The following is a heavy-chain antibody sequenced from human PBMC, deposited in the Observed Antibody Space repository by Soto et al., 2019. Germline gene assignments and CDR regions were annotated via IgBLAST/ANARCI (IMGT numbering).Heavy chain of an antibody. V-gene: IGHV4-30-4*01. CDR3: ARGQAAAPAMDV. CDR1: GGSISSGDYY. D-gene: IGHD6-13*01. J-gene: IGHJ6*02. CDR2: ISYSGST. Sequence: SETLSLTCSVSGGSISSGDYYWTWIRQPPGEGLEWIGYISYSGSTFYSPSLKRRVTISVDRSKNQFSLKLSSVTAADTAVYYCARGQAAAPAMDVWGQGTTVTVSS.